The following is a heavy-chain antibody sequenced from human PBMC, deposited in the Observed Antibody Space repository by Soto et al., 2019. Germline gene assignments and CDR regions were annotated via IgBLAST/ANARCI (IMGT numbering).Heavy chain of an antibody. CDR2: IYYSGST. Sequence: SETLSLTCTVSGGSISSGDYYWSWIHQPPGKGLEWIGYIYYSGSTYYNPSLKSRVTISVDTSKNQFSLKLSSVTAADTAVYYCARDRNGLWFGEFKNWGQGTLVTVSS. CDR1: GGSISSGDYY. J-gene: IGHJ4*02. V-gene: IGHV4-30-4*01. D-gene: IGHD3-10*01. CDR3: ARDRNGLWFGEFKN.